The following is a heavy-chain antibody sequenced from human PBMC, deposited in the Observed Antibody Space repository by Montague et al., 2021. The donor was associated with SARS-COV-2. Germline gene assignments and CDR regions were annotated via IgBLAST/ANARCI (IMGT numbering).Heavy chain of an antibody. J-gene: IGHJ4*02. CDR3: ARREDYYGSGSYPN. CDR1: GGSISSSSYY. CDR2: IYYSGST. D-gene: IGHD3-10*01. Sequence: SETLSLTCTVSGGSISSSSYYWGWIRQPPGKGLEWIGSIYYSGSTYYNPSLKSRATTSVDTSKNQFSLKLSSVTAADTAVYYCARREDYYGSGSYPNWGQGTLVTVSS. V-gene: IGHV4-39*01.